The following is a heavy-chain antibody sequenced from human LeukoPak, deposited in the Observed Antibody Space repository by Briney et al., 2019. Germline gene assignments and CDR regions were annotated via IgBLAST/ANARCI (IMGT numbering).Heavy chain of an antibody. Sequence: ASVKVSCKASGYTFTSYGISWVRQAPGQGLEWMGWISAYNGNTNYAQKLQGRVTMTTDTSTSTAYMELRSLRSDDTAGYYCARGGIAARPRYYYGMDVWGQGTTVTVSS. CDR3: ARGGIAARPRYYYGMDV. J-gene: IGHJ6*02. D-gene: IGHD6-6*01. CDR2: ISAYNGNT. CDR1: GYTFTSYG. V-gene: IGHV1-18*01.